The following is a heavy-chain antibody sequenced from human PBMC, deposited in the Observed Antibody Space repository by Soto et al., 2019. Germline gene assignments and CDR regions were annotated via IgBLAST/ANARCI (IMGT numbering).Heavy chain of an antibody. CDR2: IYYAGSF. CDR1: NGSIRAYY. V-gene: IGHV4-59*08. CDR3: ARLGGYYQALDS. Sequence: SETLCLTCALSNGSIRAYYWGGIRQSPGKGLEWIGYIYYAGSFTYNPSLKSRVTISLNTSKNEVSLRLTSVTAADTAVYYCARLGGYYQALDSWGQGTLVTAS. D-gene: IGHD3-22*01. J-gene: IGHJ4*02.